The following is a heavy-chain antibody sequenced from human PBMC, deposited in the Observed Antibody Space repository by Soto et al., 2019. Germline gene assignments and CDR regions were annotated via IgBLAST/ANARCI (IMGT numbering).Heavy chain of an antibody. J-gene: IGHJ3*02. V-gene: IGHV1-69*13. CDR2: IIPIFGTA. CDR1: GCTFSSYA. CDR3: ARGVVLMVYADPDAFDI. Sequence: SVKVSCKASGCTFSSYAISCVRQAPGQVLEWMGGIIPIFGTANYAQKFQGRVTITADESTSTAYMELSSLRSEDTAVYYCARGVVLMVYADPDAFDIWGQGTMVTVSS. D-gene: IGHD2-8*01.